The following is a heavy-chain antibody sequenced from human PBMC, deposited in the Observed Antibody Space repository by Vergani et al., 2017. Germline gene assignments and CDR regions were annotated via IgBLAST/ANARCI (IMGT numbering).Heavy chain of an antibody. D-gene: IGHD4-17*01. J-gene: IGHJ4*02. CDR1: GFTFSSYS. Sequence: EVQLLESGGGLVQPGGSLRLSCAASGFTFSSYSMNWVRQAPGKGLEWVSYISSSSSTIYYADSVKGRFTISRDNAKNSLYLQMNSLRAEDTAVYYCARDTYGDYHPFDYWGQGTLVTVSS. V-gene: IGHV3-48*01. CDR2: ISSSSSTI. CDR3: ARDTYGDYHPFDY.